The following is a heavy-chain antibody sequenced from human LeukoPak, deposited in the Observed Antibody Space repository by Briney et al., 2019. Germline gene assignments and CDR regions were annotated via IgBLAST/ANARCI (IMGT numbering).Heavy chain of an antibody. CDR2: IIPIFGTA. J-gene: IGHJ3*02. CDR3: ARGIVVVPAARIDAFDI. D-gene: IGHD2-2*01. CDR1: GGTFSSYA. Sequence: SVKVSCKASGGTFSSYAISWVRQAPGQGLEWMGGIIPIFGTANYAQKFQGRVTITADESTSTAYMELSSLRSEDTAVYYCARGIVVVPAARIDAFDIWGQGTMVTVSS. V-gene: IGHV1-69*01.